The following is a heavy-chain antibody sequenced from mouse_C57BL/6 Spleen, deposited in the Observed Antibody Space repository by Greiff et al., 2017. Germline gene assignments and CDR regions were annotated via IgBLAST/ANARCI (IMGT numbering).Heavy chain of an antibody. V-gene: IGHV1-18*01. CDR1: GYTFTDYN. Sequence: EVKLMESGPELVKPGASVKIPCKASGYTFTDYNMDWVKQSHGKSLEWIGDINPNNGGTIYNQKFKGKATWTVDKSSSTAYMELRSLTSEDTAVYYCARMSRNYFDYWGQGTTLTVSS. CDR3: ARMSRNYFDY. J-gene: IGHJ2*01. CDR2: INPNNGGT.